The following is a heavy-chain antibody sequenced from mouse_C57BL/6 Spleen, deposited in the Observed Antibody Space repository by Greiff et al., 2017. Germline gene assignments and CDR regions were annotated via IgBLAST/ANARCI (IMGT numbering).Heavy chain of an antibody. J-gene: IGHJ2*01. D-gene: IGHD4-1*01. CDR2: IDPNSGGT. Sequence: QVQLQQPGAELVKPGASVKLSCKASGYTFTSYWMHWVKQRPGRGLGWIGRIDPNSGGTKYNEKFKSKATLTVDKPSSTAYMQLSSLTSEDSAVYYCAREGAGTYDYFDYWGQGTTLTVSS. V-gene: IGHV1-72*01. CDR1: GYTFTSYW. CDR3: AREGAGTYDYFDY.